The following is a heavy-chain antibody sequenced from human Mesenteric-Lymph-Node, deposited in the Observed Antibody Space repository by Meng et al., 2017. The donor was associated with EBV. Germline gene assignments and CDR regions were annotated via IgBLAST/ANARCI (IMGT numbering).Heavy chain of an antibody. V-gene: IGHV4-30-2*01. Sequence: QVHLQESGSGLGEPSQTLSLTCAVSGDSVSNGDYSWSWIRQPSGKGLEWIGHIYHSGPSYYNPSLRSRVSISLDRAKNQFSLKLSSVTAADTAVYYCARGEKGPIDYWGQGTLVTVSS. CDR2: IYHSGPS. J-gene: IGHJ4*02. CDR1: GDSVSNGDYS. CDR3: ARGEKGPIDY.